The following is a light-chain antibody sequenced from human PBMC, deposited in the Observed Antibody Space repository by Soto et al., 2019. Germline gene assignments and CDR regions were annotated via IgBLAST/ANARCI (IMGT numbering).Light chain of an antibody. J-gene: IGLJ2*01. Sequence: QSALTQPASVSGSPGQSVTISCTGTSSDVGGYNYVSWYQQHPGKAPKLIIYDVSNRPLGVSNRDSGSKSGNTASLTISRLQAEDEADYYCSSSTSRTKRVFCRRTKVPVL. CDR1: SSDVGGYNY. CDR3: SSSTSRTKRV. V-gene: IGLV2-14*01. CDR2: DVS.